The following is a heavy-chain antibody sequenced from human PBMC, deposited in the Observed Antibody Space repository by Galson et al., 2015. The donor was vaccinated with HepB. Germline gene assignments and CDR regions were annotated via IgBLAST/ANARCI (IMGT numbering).Heavy chain of an antibody. J-gene: IGHJ4*02. CDR2: IHPNSDAT. CDR3: ARVSSVTARAGFDY. Sequence: SVKVSCKASGYTFTGYYIHWVRQAPGQGLEWMGWIHPNSDATNYAQKFQGRVNVTRDTSIGTAYRERSRVRSDDAAIYYCARVSSVTARAGFDYWGQGSLVTVSS. V-gene: IGHV1-2*02. CDR1: GYTFTGYY. D-gene: IGHD3-22*01.